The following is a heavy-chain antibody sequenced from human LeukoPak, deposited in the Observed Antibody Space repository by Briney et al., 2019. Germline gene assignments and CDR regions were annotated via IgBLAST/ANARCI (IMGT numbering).Heavy chain of an antibody. D-gene: IGHD6-13*01. V-gene: IGHV3-30*18. Sequence: GGSLRLSCAASGFTFSSYGMHWVRQAPGKGLEWVAVISYDGRNEYYADSVKGRFTISRDNSKNTLSLQMNSLRVEDTAVYYCAKDVRFAAGLDYWGQGTLVTVST. CDR1: GFTFSSYG. J-gene: IGHJ4*02. CDR3: AKDVRFAAGLDY. CDR2: ISYDGRNE.